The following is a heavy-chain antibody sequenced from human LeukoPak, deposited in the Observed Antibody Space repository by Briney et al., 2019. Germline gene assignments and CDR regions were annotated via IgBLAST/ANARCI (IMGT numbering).Heavy chain of an antibody. CDR2: ISNSGST. J-gene: IGHJ4*02. Sequence: SETLSLTCTVSGGSISSSSYYWGWIRQPPGKGLEWIGSISNSGSTYYNPSLKSRVTISVDTSKSQFSLNLSSVTAADTAVYYCVRGVRLTSFDYWGQGTLVTVSS. V-gene: IGHV4-39*07. D-gene: IGHD1-14*01. CDR3: VRGVRLTSFDY. CDR1: GGSISSSSYY.